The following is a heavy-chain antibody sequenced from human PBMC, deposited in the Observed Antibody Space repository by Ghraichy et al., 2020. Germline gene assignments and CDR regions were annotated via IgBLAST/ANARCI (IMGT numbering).Heavy chain of an antibody. Sequence: SVKVSCKASGGTFSDYVINWVRQAPGQGLEWLGRIIPIFATTDYAQKFQGRVTITADKSTSTAYMELSSLRSEDTAVYYCAIARRDGYNYQGPDYWGQGTLVTVSS. J-gene: IGHJ4*02. CDR2: IIPIFATT. CDR3: AIARRDGYNYQGPDY. CDR1: GGTFSDYV. V-gene: IGHV1-69*06. D-gene: IGHD5-24*01.